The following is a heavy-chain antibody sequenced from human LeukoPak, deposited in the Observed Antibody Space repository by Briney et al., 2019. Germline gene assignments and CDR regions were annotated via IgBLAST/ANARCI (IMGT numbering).Heavy chain of an antibody. J-gene: IGHJ6*03. V-gene: IGHV4-38-2*01. CDR1: GYSISSGYY. CDR2: IYHSGST. Sequence: SETLSLTCAVSGYSISSGYYWGWIRQPPGKGLEWIGSIYHSGSTYYNPSLKSRVTISVDTSKNQFSLKLSSVTAADTAVYYCARHRRDLGYCSSTSCQDYYYYYYYMDVWGKGTTVTVSS. D-gene: IGHD2-2*01. CDR3: ARHRRDLGYCSSTSCQDYYYYYYYMDV.